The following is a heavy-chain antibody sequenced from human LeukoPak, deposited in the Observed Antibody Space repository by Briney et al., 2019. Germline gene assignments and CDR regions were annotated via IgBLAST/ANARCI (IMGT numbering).Heavy chain of an antibody. Sequence: GGSLRLSCEASGFTFRDYWMTWVRQAPGKGLEWVANVKQDGTEKFYVDSVKGRFTISRDNGKNSLYLKMNSLRVEDTAIYYCARAGGTSWADYWGQGTLVTVSS. CDR1: GFTFRDYW. D-gene: IGHD6-13*01. V-gene: IGHV3-7*01. J-gene: IGHJ4*02. CDR3: ARAGGTSWADY. CDR2: VKQDGTEK.